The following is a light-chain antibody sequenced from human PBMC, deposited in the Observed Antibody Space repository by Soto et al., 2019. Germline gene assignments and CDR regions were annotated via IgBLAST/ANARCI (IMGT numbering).Light chain of an antibody. Sequence: DVVMTQSPLFLPVTLGQPASICCRSSESLVFSDGNTYLTWLHQRPGQSPRRLIYKVSKRGSGVPDRFRGSGSGTDFTLKISRVEAEDVGLYYCVQGTHWPRTFGQGTKVEIK. CDR2: KVS. CDR3: VQGTHWPRT. CDR1: ESLVFSDGNTY. J-gene: IGKJ1*01. V-gene: IGKV2-30*01.